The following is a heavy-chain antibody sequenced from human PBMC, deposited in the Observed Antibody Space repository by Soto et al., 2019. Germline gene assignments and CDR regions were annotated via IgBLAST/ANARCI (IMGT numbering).Heavy chain of an antibody. CDR3: ARDLWGYCGTDCYPLDV. D-gene: IGHD2-21*02. CDR1: GGTISRYY. CDR2: MYNTGST. Sequence: QVQLQESGPGLVKPSETLSLTCTVSGGTISRYYWSWIRQPPGKGLEWIGYMYNTGSTVYNPSFKSRGTISVDTSKNQFSLKLNSVTAADPAVYYCARDLWGYCGTDCYPLDVWGQGTTVTVSS. V-gene: IGHV4-59*01. J-gene: IGHJ6*02.